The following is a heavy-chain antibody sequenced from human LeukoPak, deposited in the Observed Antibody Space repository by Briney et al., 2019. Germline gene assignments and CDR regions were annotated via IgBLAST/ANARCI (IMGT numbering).Heavy chain of an antibody. CDR3: ARTSFSSGYDY. J-gene: IGHJ4*02. Sequence: PSETLSLTCTVSGGSISSSSYYWGWIRQPPGKGLEWIGSIYYSGSTYYNPSLKSRVTISVDTSKNQFSLKLSSVTAADTAVYYCARTSFSSGYDYWGQGTLVTVSS. CDR1: GGSISSSSYY. D-gene: IGHD6-19*01. CDR2: IYYSGST. V-gene: IGHV4-39*01.